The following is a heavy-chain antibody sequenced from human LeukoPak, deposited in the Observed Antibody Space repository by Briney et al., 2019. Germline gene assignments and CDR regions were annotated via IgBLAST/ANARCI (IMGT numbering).Heavy chain of an antibody. CDR2: IKSKTDGGTT. D-gene: IGHD3-22*01. J-gene: IGHJ4*02. V-gene: IGHV3-15*01. CDR3: ATDIRQYYFDSSGY. Sequence: GRSLRLSCPASGFTFRKYAMHWVRQAPGKGLEWVGRIKSKTDGGTTDYAAPVKGRFTMSRDDSKNMLYLQMNSLKTEDTAVYYCATDIRQYYFDSSGYWGQGTLVTVSS. CDR1: GFTFRKYA.